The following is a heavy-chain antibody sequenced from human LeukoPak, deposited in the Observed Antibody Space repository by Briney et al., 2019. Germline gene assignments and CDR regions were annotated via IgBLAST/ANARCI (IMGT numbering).Heavy chain of an antibody. V-gene: IGHV4-59*08. CDR3: ARHSKGWLQPPYYYYGMDV. CDR2: IYYSGGT. Sequence: SETLSLTCTVSGGSISSYYWSWIRQPPGKGLEWIGYIYYSGGTNYNPSLKSRVTISVDTSKNQFSLKLSSVTAADTAVYYCARHSKGWLQPPYYYYGMDVWGQGATVTVSS. J-gene: IGHJ6*02. D-gene: IGHD5-24*01. CDR1: GGSISSYY.